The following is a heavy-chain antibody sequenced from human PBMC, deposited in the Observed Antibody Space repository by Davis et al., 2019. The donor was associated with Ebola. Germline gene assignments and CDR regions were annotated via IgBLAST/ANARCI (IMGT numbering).Heavy chain of an antibody. CDR1: GYTFTSYG. V-gene: IGHV1-8*02. Sequence: ASVKVSCKASGYTFTSYGISWVRQAPGQGLEWMGWMNPNSGNTGYAQKFQGRVTMTRNTSISTAYMELSRLRSDDTAVYYCAREGNGIIFDYWGQGTLVTVSS. CDR3: AREGNGIIFDY. J-gene: IGHJ4*02. CDR2: MNPNSGNT. D-gene: IGHD2-21*01.